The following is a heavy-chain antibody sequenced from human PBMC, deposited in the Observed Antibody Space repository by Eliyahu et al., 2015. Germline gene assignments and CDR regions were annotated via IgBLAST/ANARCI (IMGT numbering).Heavy chain of an antibody. CDR1: GFTFSRNA. V-gene: IGHV3-30*18. CDR3: AKDSPDYHGGAFDF. D-gene: IGHD3-16*01. J-gene: IGHJ3*01. CDR2: ISYDGSNK. Sequence: QVQLVESGGGVVQPGRSLXXXCAAXGFTFSRNAMHWVRQAPGKGLEWVAVISYDGSNKYYSDSVKGRFTISRDNPKNTVYLQVSSLSAEDTAVYYCAKDSPDYHGGAFDFWGLGTMVTVSS.